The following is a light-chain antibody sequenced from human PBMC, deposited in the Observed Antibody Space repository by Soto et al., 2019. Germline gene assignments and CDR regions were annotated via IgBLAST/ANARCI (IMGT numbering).Light chain of an antibody. CDR2: EVR. CDR1: IRDVGAYNL. V-gene: IGLV2-14*01. Sequence: QSALTQPASVSGSPGQSITISCSGTIRDVGAYNLVSWYQQHPGKAPKLIIYEVRNRPSGISYRFSGSRSGNTASLTISGLQSEDEGDYYCSAYTARSTLVFGEGTKLTVL. CDR3: SAYTARSTLV. J-gene: IGLJ3*02.